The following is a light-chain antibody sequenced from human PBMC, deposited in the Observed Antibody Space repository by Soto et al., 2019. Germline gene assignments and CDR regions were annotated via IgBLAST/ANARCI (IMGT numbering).Light chain of an antibody. V-gene: IGKV1-39*01. Sequence: DIQMTQSPSAISSSVGDIVTITFLASQSISSYLSWYQQKPGKAPKLLIYAASSLQSGVPSRFSGSGSGTDFTLTISSLQPEDFATYYCQQSYSTPITFGQGTRLEIK. CDR2: AAS. J-gene: IGKJ5*01. CDR1: QSISSY. CDR3: QQSYSTPIT.